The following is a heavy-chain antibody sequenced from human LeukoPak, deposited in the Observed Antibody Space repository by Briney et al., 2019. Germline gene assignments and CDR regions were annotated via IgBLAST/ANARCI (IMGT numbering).Heavy chain of an antibody. V-gene: IGHV1-2*02. CDR3: ARDGDPRYSAPYNWFDP. CDR2: INPNSGGT. Sequence: ASVKVSCKASGYTFTGYYMHWVRQAPGQGLEWMGWINPNSGGTNYAQKFQGRVTMTRDTSISTAYMEPSRLRSDDTAVYYCARDGDPRYSAPYNWFDPWGQGTLVTVSS. CDR1: GYTFTGYY. J-gene: IGHJ5*02. D-gene: IGHD2-15*01.